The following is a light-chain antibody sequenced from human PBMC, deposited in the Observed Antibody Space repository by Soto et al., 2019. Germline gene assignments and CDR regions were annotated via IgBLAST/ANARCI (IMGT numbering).Light chain of an antibody. CDR1: QSVLYSSNNKNY. J-gene: IGKJ3*01. Sequence: DIVMTQSPDSLAVSLGERATINCKSSQSVLYSSNNKNYLAWYQQKPGQPPKLLIYWASTRESGVPDRFSGSGSGTDFTLTISSLQAEDVAVYYCQQYNNWPITFGPGTKVDV. V-gene: IGKV4-1*01. CDR2: WAS. CDR3: QQYNNWPIT.